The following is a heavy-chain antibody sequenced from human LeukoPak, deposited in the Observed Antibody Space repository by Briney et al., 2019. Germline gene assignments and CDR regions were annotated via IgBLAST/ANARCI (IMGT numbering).Heavy chain of an antibody. V-gene: IGHV4-34*01. CDR3: ARDPYSGGYSAGLYFYYMDV. D-gene: IGHD1-26*01. J-gene: IGHJ6*03. CDR1: GGSFSGYY. CDR2: INHSGST. Sequence: SETLSLTCAVYGGSFSGYYWSWIRQPPGQGLEWIGEINHSGSTNYNPSLKSRVTISVDTSKNQFSLKLSSVTAADTAVYYCARDPYSGGYSAGLYFYYMDVWGKGTTVTVSS.